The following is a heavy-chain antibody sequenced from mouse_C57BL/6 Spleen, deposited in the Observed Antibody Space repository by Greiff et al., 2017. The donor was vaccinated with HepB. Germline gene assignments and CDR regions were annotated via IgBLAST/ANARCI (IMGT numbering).Heavy chain of an antibody. CDR1: GYTFTSYW. Sequence: QVQLQQSGAELVMPGASVKLSCKASGYTFTSYWMHWVKQRPGQGLEWIGEIDPSDSYTNYNQKFKGKSTLTVDKSSSTAYMQLSSLTSEDSAVYYCARGSPFFDYWGQGTTLTVSS. CDR2: IDPSDSYT. CDR3: ARGSPFFDY. J-gene: IGHJ2*01. V-gene: IGHV1-69*01.